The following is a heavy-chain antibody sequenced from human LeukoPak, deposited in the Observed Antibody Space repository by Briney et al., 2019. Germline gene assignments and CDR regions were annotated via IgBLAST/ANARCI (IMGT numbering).Heavy chain of an antibody. D-gene: IGHD2-2*01. Sequence: GASVKVSCKASGYTFTGYYMHWVRQAPGQGLEWMGWINPNSGGTNYAQKFQGRVTMTRDTSISTAYMELSSLRSEDTAVYYCAREGRGYCSSTSCLSTVYNWFDPWGQGTLVTVSS. CDR1: GYTFTGYY. V-gene: IGHV1-2*02. J-gene: IGHJ5*02. CDR3: AREGRGYCSSTSCLSTVYNWFDP. CDR2: INPNSGGT.